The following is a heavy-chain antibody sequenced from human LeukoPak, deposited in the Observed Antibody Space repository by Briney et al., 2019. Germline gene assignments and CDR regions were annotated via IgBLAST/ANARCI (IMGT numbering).Heavy chain of an antibody. J-gene: IGHJ6*02. CDR2: IYYSGGT. Sequence: PSETLSLTCSVSGGSISGFYWSWIRQPPGRGLEWIGQIYYSGGTIYSPSLKSRVTISLDTSQNQFSLKLSSVTAADTAVYSCARHGQTYYYGIDFWGQGTTVTVSS. CDR3: ARHGQTYYYGIDF. CDR1: GGSISGFY. V-gene: IGHV4-59*08.